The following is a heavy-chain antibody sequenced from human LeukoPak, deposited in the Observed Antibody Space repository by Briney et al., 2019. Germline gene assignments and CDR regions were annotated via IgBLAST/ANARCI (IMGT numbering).Heavy chain of an antibody. Sequence: ASVRVSCKASGYTFTSYYMHWVRQAPGQGLEWMGIINPSGGGTSYAQKFQGRVTMTRDTSTGTVYMELSSLRSEDTAVYYCARAKNRAYAFDIWGQGTMVTVSS. V-gene: IGHV1-46*01. J-gene: IGHJ3*02. CDR2: INPSGGGT. CDR1: GYTFTSYY. D-gene: IGHD2/OR15-2a*01. CDR3: ARAKNRAYAFDI.